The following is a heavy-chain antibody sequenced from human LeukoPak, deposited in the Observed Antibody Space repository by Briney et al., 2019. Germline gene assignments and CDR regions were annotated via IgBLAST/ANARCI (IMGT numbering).Heavy chain of an antibody. CDR2: TKDDKSAK. Sequence: PAGSLCLSCAAYGFTFSTYWMAWDPQAPGKGLEGGANTKDDKSAKHQADSVKGRFTISRDNSQNFVYLQMSSLRGEDTAVYYCARDVGGSLDHWGRGTLVTVSS. V-gene: IGHV3-7*01. J-gene: IGHJ4*02. CDR1: GFTFSTYW. CDR3: ARDVGGSLDH. D-gene: IGHD1-26*01.